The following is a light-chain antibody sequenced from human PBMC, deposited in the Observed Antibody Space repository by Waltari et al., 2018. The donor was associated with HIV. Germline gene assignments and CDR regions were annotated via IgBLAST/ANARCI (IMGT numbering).Light chain of an antibody. CDR3: ASYSRSATLVI. J-gene: IGLJ2*01. CDR2: GVN. Sequence: QSALTQPASVSGSPGQSVTISCSGTGSDIGSSDYASCYQKQPGTAPPLIVYGVNKRPSKISNRFSGSKSANTASLTISGLQVEDEADYYCASYSRSATLVIFGGGTHLTVL. V-gene: IGLV2-14*03. CDR1: GSDIGSSDY.